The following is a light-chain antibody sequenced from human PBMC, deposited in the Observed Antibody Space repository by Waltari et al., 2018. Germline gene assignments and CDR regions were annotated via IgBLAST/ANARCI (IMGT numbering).Light chain of an antibody. J-gene: IGKJ1*01. V-gene: IGKV1-5*03. CDR1: QSISSW. CDR2: KAS. CDR3: QQYNSYWT. Sequence: DIQMTQSPSTLSASVGDRVTIPCRASQSISSWLAWYQQKPGKAPKLLIYKASILESGVPSRFSGSGSGTEFTLTISSLQPDDFATYYCQQYNSYWTFGQGTKVEIK.